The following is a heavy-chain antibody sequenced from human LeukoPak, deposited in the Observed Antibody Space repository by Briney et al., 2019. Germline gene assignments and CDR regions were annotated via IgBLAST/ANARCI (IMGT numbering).Heavy chain of an antibody. Sequence: PSETLSLTCAVYGGSFSGYYWSWIRQPPGKGLEWIGEINHSGSTNYNPSLKSRVTISVDTSNNQFSLKLSSVTAADTAVYYCARSYYYDSSGYYSCLGYWGQGTLVTVSS. V-gene: IGHV4-34*01. CDR3: ARSYYYDSSGYYSCLGY. CDR1: GGSFSGYY. CDR2: INHSGST. J-gene: IGHJ4*02. D-gene: IGHD3-22*01.